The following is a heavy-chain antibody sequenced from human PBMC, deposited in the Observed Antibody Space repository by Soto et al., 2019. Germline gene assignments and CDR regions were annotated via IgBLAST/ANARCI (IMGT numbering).Heavy chain of an antibody. D-gene: IGHD4-4*01. CDR2: IYFSGKS. J-gene: IGHJ6*03. CDR1: GGSVRSSRYY. CDR3: SRFDYSGLGSEYFYYMDV. Sequence: QVQLQESGPGLVKPSETLSLTCTVSGGSVRSSRYYWGWIRQPPGKGLECIGTIYFSGKSYYNPSLTSRVNMSVDTSRNQFSLEVSSVAAADTATYYCSRFDYSGLGSEYFYYMDVLGKGTTVTVSS. V-gene: IGHV4-39*01.